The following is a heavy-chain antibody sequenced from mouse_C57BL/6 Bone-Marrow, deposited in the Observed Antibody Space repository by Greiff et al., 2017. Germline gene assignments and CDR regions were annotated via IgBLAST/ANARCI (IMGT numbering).Heavy chain of an antibody. D-gene: IGHD1-1*01. J-gene: IGHJ1*03. V-gene: IGHV14-4*01. CDR3: TSLSRYFDF. Sequence: VQLKQSGAELVRPGASVKLSCTASGFNIKDDYMNWVKQRPEQGLEWIGWIDPENGDTAYASKFQGKATITADTSSNTAYLQLSSLTSEDTAVYYCTSLSRYFDFWGTGTTVTVSS. CDR1: GFNIKDDY. CDR2: IDPENGDT.